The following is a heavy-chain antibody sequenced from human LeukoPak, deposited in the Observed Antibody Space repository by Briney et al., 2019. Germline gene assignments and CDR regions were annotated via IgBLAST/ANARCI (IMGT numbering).Heavy chain of an antibody. Sequence: ASVKVSCKASGYTFTGYYMHWVRQAPGQGLEWMGWINPNSGGTNYAQKFQGRVTMTRDTSISTAYMELSGLRSDDTAVYYCARDGSSSSGPDYWGQGTLVTVSS. CDR3: ARDGSSSSGPDY. J-gene: IGHJ4*02. CDR1: GYTFTGYY. D-gene: IGHD6-6*01. V-gene: IGHV1-2*02. CDR2: INPNSGGT.